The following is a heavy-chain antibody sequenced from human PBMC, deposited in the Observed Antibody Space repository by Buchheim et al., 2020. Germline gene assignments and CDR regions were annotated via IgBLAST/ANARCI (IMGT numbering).Heavy chain of an antibody. CDR3: ARDSGYYYDSRTNYYYYRMDV. V-gene: IGHV4-31*03. CDR2: IYYSGST. D-gene: IGHD3-22*01. Sequence: QVQLQESGPGLVKPSQTLSLTCTVSGGSISSGGYYWSWIRQHPGKGLERIGYIYYSGSTYYNPSLKSRVTISVDTSKNQFSLKLSSVTAADTAVYYCARDSGYYYDSRTNYYYYRMDVWGQGTT. CDR1: GGSISSGGYY. J-gene: IGHJ6*02.